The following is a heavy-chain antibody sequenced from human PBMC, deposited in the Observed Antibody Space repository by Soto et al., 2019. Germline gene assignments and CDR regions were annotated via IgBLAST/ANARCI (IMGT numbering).Heavy chain of an antibody. CDR1: GFTFSSYW. D-gene: IGHD6-13*01. Sequence: EVQLVESGGGLVQPGGSLRLSCAASGFTFSSYWMSWVRQAPGKGLEWVANIKQDGSEKYYVDSVKGRFTISRDNAKNSLYLQMNSLRAEDTAVYYCARDTAAAAVNWYYGMDVWGQGTTVTVSS. CDR3: ARDTAAAAVNWYYGMDV. J-gene: IGHJ6*02. CDR2: IKQDGSEK. V-gene: IGHV3-7*03.